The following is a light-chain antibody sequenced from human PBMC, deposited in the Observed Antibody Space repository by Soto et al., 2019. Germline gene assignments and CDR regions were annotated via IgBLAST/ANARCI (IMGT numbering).Light chain of an antibody. J-gene: IGLJ3*02. CDR3: ETWDSNTRV. CDR2: LEGSGSY. CDR1: SGHSSYI. V-gene: IGLV4-60*02. Sequence: QSVLTQSSSASASLGSSVKLTCTLSSGHSSYIIAWHQQQPGKAPRYLMNLEGSGSYNKGSGVPDRFSGSSSGADRYLTISNLLFEDEADYYCETWDSNTRVFGGGTQLTVL.